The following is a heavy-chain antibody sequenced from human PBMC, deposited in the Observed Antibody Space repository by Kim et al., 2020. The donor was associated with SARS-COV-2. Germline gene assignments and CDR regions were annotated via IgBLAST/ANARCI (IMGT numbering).Heavy chain of an antibody. CDR1: GYSISSGYY. D-gene: IGHD5-12*01. CDR3: AREQNVDIVADDI. CDR2: IYHSGST. Sequence: SETLSLTCTVSGYSISSGYYWGWIRQPPGKGLEWIGSIYHSGSTYYNPSLKSRVTISVDTSKNQFSLKLSSVTAADTAVYYCAREQNVDIVADDIWGQGTMVTVSS. J-gene: IGHJ3*02. V-gene: IGHV4-38-2*02.